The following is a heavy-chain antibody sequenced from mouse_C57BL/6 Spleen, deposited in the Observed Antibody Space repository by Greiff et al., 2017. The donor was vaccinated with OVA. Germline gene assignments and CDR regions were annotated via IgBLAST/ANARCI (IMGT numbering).Heavy chain of an antibody. Sequence: DVKLVESGGGLVKPGGSLKLSCAASGFTFSSYAMSWVRQTPEKRLEWVATISDGGSYTYSPDNVKGRFTISRDNAKNNLYLQMSHLKSEDTAMYYCARTTGSWFAYWGQGTLVTVSA. J-gene: IGHJ3*01. CDR2: ISDGGSYT. CDR3: ARTTGSWFAY. V-gene: IGHV5-4*03. D-gene: IGHD4-1*02. CDR1: GFTFSSYA.